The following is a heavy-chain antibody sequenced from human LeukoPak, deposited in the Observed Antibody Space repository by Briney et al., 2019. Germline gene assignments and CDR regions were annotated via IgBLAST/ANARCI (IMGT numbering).Heavy chain of an antibody. Sequence: PSETLSLTCTVSGDSISINYNWGWIRQPPGKGLEWFGSIFYSGATYYSPSLKCRVTISVDTSKNQFSLKLSSMTAADTAVYYCVRHRQWLLFPDYWGQGTLVTVSS. D-gene: IGHD6-19*01. J-gene: IGHJ4*02. V-gene: IGHV4-39*01. CDR3: VRHRQWLLFPDY. CDR2: IFYSGAT. CDR1: GDSISINYN.